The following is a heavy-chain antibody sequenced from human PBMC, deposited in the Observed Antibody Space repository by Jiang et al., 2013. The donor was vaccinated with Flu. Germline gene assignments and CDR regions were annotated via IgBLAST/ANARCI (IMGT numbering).Heavy chain of an antibody. CDR1: GFIFNSFD. J-gene: IGHJ4*02. V-gene: IGHV3-23*01. Sequence: VQLLESGGGLVQPGGSLRLSCAASGFIFNSFDMSWVRQAPGKGLEWVSTISGSGGNTYYADSVKGRFTISRDNSKNTLYLQMNSLRADDTAVYYCANKGATGWYHFDYWGQGTLVTVSS. CDR2: ISGSGGNT. D-gene: IGHD6-19*01. CDR3: ANKGATGWYHFDY.